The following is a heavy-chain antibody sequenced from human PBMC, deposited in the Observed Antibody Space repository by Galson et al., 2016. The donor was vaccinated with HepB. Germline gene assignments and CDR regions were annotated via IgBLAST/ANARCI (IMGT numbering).Heavy chain of an antibody. CDR3: VRDRTYGDSPAAFEI. D-gene: IGHD2-21*02. CDR2: IYYSGNT. CDR1: GASVSSGGHH. V-gene: IGHV4-39*01. J-gene: IGHJ3*02. Sequence: TLSLTCAVSGASVSSGGHHWDWIRQPPGKGLEWIGTIYYSGNTYYNPSLKSRVTVSVDTSKNQFSLKLSSVTAADTAVYYCVRDRTYGDSPAAFEIWGQGTMVTVSS.